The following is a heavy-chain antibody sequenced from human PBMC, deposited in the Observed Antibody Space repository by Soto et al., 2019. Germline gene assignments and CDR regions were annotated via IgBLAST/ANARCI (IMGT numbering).Heavy chain of an antibody. D-gene: IGHD6-13*01. V-gene: IGHV1-58*02. CDR3: AAEPRGSSTWTNYYYYAMDV. Sequence: QMQLVQSGPEVKKPGTSVTVSCKASGFTFSNSVMQWVRQARGQRLEWIGWIVVDSGNTNYAQKFQERVTITRDMSTSKAYMELSSLRAEDTAIYYCAAEPRGSSTWTNYYYYAMDVWGQGTTVTVSS. CDR2: IVVDSGNT. J-gene: IGHJ6*02. CDR1: GFTFSNSV.